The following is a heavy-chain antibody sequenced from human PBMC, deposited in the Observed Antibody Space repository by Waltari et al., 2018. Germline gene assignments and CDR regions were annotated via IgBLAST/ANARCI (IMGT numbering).Heavy chain of an antibody. CDR2: VFSSGSI. J-gene: IGHJ6*03. CDR3: ARGRGLQGFNFYYDMDV. Sequence: QVHLQESGPGRLKPSETLSLTCTVSGGFVNNIYLSWIRRPAGKGLEWIGSVFSSGSINYNSSLKSRVTMSVDTSKNQISLKLTSVTAADTGIYYCARGRGLQGFNFYYDMDVWGKGSAVTVSS. V-gene: IGHV4-4*07. D-gene: IGHD4-4*01. CDR1: GGFVNNIY.